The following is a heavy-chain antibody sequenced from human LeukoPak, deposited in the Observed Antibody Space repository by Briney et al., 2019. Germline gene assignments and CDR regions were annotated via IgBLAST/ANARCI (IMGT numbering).Heavy chain of an antibody. J-gene: IGHJ4*02. V-gene: IGHV1-69*13. D-gene: IGHD3-22*01. Sequence: SVKVSCKASGGTFSSYAISWVRQAPGQGLEWMGGIIPIFGTANYAQKFQGRVTITADESTSTAYMELNSLRSEDTAVYYCARVPDSSGYFDYWGQGTLVTVSS. CDR2: IIPIFGTA. CDR1: GGTFSSYA. CDR3: ARVPDSSGYFDY.